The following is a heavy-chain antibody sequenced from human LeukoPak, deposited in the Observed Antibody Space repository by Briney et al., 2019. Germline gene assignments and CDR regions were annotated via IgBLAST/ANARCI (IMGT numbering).Heavy chain of an antibody. V-gene: IGHV4-39*07. CDR3: ARGPGITGTTDWFDP. CDR2: IYYSGST. D-gene: IGHD1-7*01. CDR1: GGSISSSSYY. J-gene: IGHJ5*02. Sequence: WETLSLTCTVSGGSISSSSYYWGWIPQPPGQELEWIGSIYYSGSTYYNPSLKSRVTISVDTSKNQFSLKLSSVTAADTAVYYCARGPGITGTTDWFDPWGQGTLVTVSS.